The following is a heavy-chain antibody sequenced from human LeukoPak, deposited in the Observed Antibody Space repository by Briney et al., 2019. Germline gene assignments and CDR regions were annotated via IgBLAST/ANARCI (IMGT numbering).Heavy chain of an antibody. V-gene: IGHV3-48*03. J-gene: IGHJ4*02. D-gene: IGHD3-3*01. CDR2: ISSSGSAI. CDR3: AKEATYYDFWSGYPKSSTRGYYFDY. CDR1: GFIFSSYE. Sequence: GGSLRLSCAASGFIFSSYEMNWVRQAPGKGLEWVSYISSSGSAIYYADSVKGRFTISRDNAKNSLYLQMNSLRAEDTAVYYCAKEATYYDFWSGYPKSSTRGYYFDYWGQGTLVTVSS.